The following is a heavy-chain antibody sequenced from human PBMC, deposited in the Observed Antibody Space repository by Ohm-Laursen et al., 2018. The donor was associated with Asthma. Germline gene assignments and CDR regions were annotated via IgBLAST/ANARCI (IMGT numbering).Heavy chain of an antibody. D-gene: IGHD3-10*01. Sequence: SLRLSCAASGFTFDDFAMHWVRQAPGKGLEWVSRISWNSGSIAYAASVKGRFTISRDDAKNTVYLQMNSLRVDDTAVYYCAYEFGGSGDYWGQGTLVTVSS. J-gene: IGHJ4*02. CDR1: GFTFDDFA. CDR2: ISWNSGSI. V-gene: IGHV3-9*01. CDR3: AYEFGGSGDY.